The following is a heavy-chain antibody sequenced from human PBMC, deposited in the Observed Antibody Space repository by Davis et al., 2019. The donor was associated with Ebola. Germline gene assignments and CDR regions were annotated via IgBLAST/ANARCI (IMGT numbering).Heavy chain of an antibody. CDR2: INPSGGST. J-gene: IGHJ6*02. CDR3: ASLYGMDV. V-gene: IGHV1-46*01. Sequence: AASVKVSCKASGYTFTSYYMHWVRQAPGQGLEWMGIINPSGGSTSYAQKFQGRVTMTTDTSTSTAYMELRSLRSDDTAVYYCASLYGMDVWGQGTTVTVSS. CDR1: GYTFTSYY.